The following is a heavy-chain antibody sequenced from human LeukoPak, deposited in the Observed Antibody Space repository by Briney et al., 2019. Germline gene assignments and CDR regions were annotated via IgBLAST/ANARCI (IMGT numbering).Heavy chain of an antibody. Sequence: PSETLSLTCAVSGYSISSGYYWGWIRQPPGKGLEWIGSIYHSGSTYYNPSVKSRVTISVDTSTNQFSLKLSSVTAADTAVYYCARGLYYDFWSGYYPFDYWGQGTLVTVSS. CDR2: IYHSGST. CDR3: ARGLYYDFWSGYYPFDY. J-gene: IGHJ4*02. CDR1: GYSISSGYY. V-gene: IGHV4-38-2*01. D-gene: IGHD3-3*01.